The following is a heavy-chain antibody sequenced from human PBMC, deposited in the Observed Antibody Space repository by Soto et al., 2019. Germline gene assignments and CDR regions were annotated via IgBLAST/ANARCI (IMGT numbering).Heavy chain of an antibody. D-gene: IGHD4-17*01. V-gene: IGHV1-69*08. CDR3: ARDFHYNLSGEANH. Sequence: QVQLVQSGAEVKKPGSSVKVSCKASGGTFSSYTISWVRQAPGQGLEWMGKIIPIPGTANYAQKFQGRLTITADKSTITAYMEMSSLRSEDTAVYYCARDFHYNLSGEANHWGPGTLVTVSS. J-gene: IGHJ5*02. CDR1: GGTFSSYT. CDR2: IIPIPGTA.